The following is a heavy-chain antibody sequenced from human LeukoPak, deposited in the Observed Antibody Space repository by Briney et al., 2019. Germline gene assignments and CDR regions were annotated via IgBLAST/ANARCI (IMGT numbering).Heavy chain of an antibody. V-gene: IGHV3-23*01. CDR2: ISGSGGST. J-gene: IGHJ3*02. Sequence: PGGSLRLSCAASGFTFSSYAMSWVRQAPGKGLEWVSAISGSGGSTYYADSVKGRFTISRDNSENTLYLQMNSLRAEDTAVYYCAKGSGDYVWGSYRPFDAFDILGQGTMVTVSS. CDR3: AKGSGDYVWGSYRPFDAFDI. CDR1: GFTFSSYA. D-gene: IGHD3-16*02.